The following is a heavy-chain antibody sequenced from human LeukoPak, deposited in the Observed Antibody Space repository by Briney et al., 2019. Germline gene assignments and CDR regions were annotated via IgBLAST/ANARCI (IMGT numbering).Heavy chain of an antibody. D-gene: IGHD3-22*01. CDR3: ARGNLYYYDSSGYYFKFDY. CDR2: INHSGST. J-gene: IGHJ4*02. CDR1: GGSISSGDYY. Sequence: SQTLSLTCTVSGGSISSGDYYWSWIRQPPGKGLEWIGEINHSGSTNYNPSLKSRVTISVDTSKNQFSLKLSSVTAADTAVYYCARGNLYYYDSSGYYFKFDYWGQGTLVTVSS. V-gene: IGHV4-30-4*08.